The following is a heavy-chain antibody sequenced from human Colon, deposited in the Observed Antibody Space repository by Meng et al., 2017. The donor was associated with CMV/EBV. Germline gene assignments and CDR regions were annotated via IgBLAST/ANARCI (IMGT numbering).Heavy chain of an antibody. CDR1: GGSINSSTNY. CDR3: ARVRDCNSTGCHYYFDY. CDR2: IHYSGRT. J-gene: IGHJ4*02. D-gene: IGHD2-2*01. Sequence: SETLSLTCRVSGGSINSSTNYWGYIRQSPGKGLEWIGSIHYSGRTYFNPSLRSRVTISVDTSKNQFSLKLSSVTAADTAAYYCARVRDCNSTGCHYYFDYWGQGTLVTVSS. V-gene: IGHV4-39*07.